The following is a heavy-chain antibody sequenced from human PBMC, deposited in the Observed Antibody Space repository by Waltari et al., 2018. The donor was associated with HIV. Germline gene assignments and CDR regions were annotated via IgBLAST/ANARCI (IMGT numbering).Heavy chain of an antibody. CDR3: ARGGEWVYFDY. CDR1: RGSFSGYY. J-gene: IGHJ4*02. CDR2: INHSGST. D-gene: IGHD3-10*01. Sequence: VQLQQWGAGRLKPSETLSLTCAVYRGSFSGYYWSWIRQPPGEGLEWIGEINHSGSTNYNPSLKSRVTISVDTSKNQFSLKLSSVTAADTAVYYCARGGEWVYFDYWGQGTLVTVSS. V-gene: IGHV4-34*01.